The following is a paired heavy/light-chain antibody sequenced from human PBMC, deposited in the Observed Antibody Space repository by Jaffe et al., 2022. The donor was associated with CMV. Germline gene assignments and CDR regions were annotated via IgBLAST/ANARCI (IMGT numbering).Heavy chain of an antibody. D-gene: IGHD3-10*01. Sequence: EVQLEESGGGLVQPGRSLRLSCTGSGFTFGDYAVSWVRQAPGKGLEWVGFIRTKGNGGTTEYAASVKGRFTISRDDSKRIAYLQMNSLETEDTAVYYCTINAGRWPAPYDHWGQGTLVTVSS. V-gene: IGHV3-49*04. CDR3: TINAGRWPAPYDH. CDR2: IRTKGNGGTT. CDR1: GFTFGDYA. J-gene: IGHJ4*02.
Light chain of an antibody. CDR2: AAS. Sequence: DIQMTQSPSSLSASVGDRVTITCRASQGITNYLAWYQQKPGKVPKLLIYAASTLRSGVPSRFSGSGSGTDFTLTISSLQPEDVASYYCQKYGRDPFTFGPGTKVDIK. CDR1: QGITNY. J-gene: IGKJ3*01. CDR3: QKYGRDPFT. V-gene: IGKV1-27*01.